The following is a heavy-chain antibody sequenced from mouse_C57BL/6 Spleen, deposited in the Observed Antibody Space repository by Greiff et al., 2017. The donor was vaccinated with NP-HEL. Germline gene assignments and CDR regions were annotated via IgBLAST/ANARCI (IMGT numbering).Heavy chain of an antibody. J-gene: IGHJ2*01. D-gene: IGHD1-1*01. CDR1: GYTFTDYN. V-gene: IGHV1-22*01. Sequence: EVQLHQSGPELVKPGASVKMSCKASGYTFTDYNMHWVKPSHGKSLEWIGYINPNNGGTSYNQKFKGKATLTVNKSSSTAYMELRSLTSEDSAVYYCARVLRYFDYWGQGTTLTVSS. CDR3: ARVLRYFDY. CDR2: INPNNGGT.